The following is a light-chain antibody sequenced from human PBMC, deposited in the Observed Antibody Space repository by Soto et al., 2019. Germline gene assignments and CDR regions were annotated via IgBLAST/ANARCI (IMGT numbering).Light chain of an antibody. CDR1: QSISNW. J-gene: IGKJ1*01. V-gene: IGKV1-5*03. CDR3: QQYNSDSWT. Sequence: DIQMTQSPSTLSASVGDRVTITCRASQSISNWLAWYQQKPGKAPKVLIYKASILESGVPSRFSGSGSGTEFTLTISSLQPDDFATYYCQQYNSDSWTFGQGTKVEIK. CDR2: KAS.